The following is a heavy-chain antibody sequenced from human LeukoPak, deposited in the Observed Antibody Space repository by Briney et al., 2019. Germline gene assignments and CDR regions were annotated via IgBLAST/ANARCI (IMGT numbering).Heavy chain of an antibody. V-gene: IGHV4-61*02. CDR1: GGSISSGSYY. J-gene: IGHJ4*02. D-gene: IGHD2-15*01. CDR2: IYTSGST. CDR3: ARDSCGGSSCSFDY. Sequence: SETLSLTCTVSGGSISSGSYYWSWIRQPAGKGLEWIGRIYTSGSTNYNPSLKSRVTISVDTSKNQFSLKLSSVTAADTAVYYCARDSCGGSSCSFDYWGQGTLVTVSS.